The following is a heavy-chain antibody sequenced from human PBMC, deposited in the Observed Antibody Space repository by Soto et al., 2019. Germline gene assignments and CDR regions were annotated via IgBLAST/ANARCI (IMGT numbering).Heavy chain of an antibody. J-gene: IGHJ6*02. V-gene: IGHV3-49*02. D-gene: IGHD5-12*01. CDR3: TRIGSSRDGYNYWAYYYYGMDV. CDR2: IRSKAYGGTT. Sequence: APGKGLEWVGFIRSKAYGGTTEYAASVKGRFTISRDDSKSIAYLQMNSLKTEDTAVYYCTRIGSSRDGYNYWAYYYYGMDVWGQGTTVTVSS.